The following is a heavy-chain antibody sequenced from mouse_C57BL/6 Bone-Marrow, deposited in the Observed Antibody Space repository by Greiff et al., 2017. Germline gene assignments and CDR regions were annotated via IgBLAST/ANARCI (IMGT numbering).Heavy chain of an antibody. D-gene: IGHD2-4*01. CDR3: TRRGLYYDPPDY. J-gene: IGHJ4*01. Sequence: EVQLQQSGTVLARPGASVKMSCKTSGYTFTSYWMHWVKQRPGQGLEWIGAIYTGNSDTSYNQKVKGKATLTAVTSASTAYLELSSLTNEDSAVYYCTRRGLYYDPPDYWGQGTSVTVSS. CDR2: IYTGNSDT. CDR1: GYTFTSYW. V-gene: IGHV1-5*01.